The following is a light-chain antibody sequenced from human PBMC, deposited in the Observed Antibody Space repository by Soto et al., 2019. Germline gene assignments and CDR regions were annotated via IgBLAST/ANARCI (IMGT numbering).Light chain of an antibody. Sequence: DIQMTQSPSTLSASVGDRVTITCRASQSISSWLAWYQQKPGRAPNLLIYHASILESGVPSRFSGSGSGTEFPLTISGLQPDDFATYYCHQYHSYLTFGPGTKVDIK. V-gene: IGKV1-5*01. CDR3: HQYHSYLT. J-gene: IGKJ3*01. CDR2: HAS. CDR1: QSISSW.